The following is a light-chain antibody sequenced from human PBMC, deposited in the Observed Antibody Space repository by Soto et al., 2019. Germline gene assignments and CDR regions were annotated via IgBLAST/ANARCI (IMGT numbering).Light chain of an antibody. V-gene: IGKV3-15*01. J-gene: IGKJ4*01. CDR1: QGVGST. CDR2: AAS. Sequence: EIVMTQSPATLSVSPGERATLSCRASQGVGSTLAWYQQKPGQTPRLLIYAASTRATGVPARFSGSGSGTEFTITINSLQSEDFAVYYCQHYHSWPLTFGGGTKVEIK. CDR3: QHYHSWPLT.